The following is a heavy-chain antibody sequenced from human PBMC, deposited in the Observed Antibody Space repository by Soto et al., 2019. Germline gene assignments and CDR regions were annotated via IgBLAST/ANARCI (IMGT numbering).Heavy chain of an antibody. CDR3: ARGNWNFDS. CDR2: IHYSGIS. D-gene: IGHD3-3*01. Sequence: QLQLQESGPGLVKPSETLSLICNVSGGSVSSGGYYWAWIRQPPGKGLEWIASIHYSGISYYNPSLQSKLLISLGTSKNQFSLNLNSVTAADTAVYYCARGNWNFDSWGQGTLVTVSS. CDR1: GGSVSSGGYY. J-gene: IGHJ4*02. V-gene: IGHV4-39*01.